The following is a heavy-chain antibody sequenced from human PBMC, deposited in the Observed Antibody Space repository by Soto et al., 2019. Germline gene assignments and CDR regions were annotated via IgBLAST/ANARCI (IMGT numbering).Heavy chain of an antibody. J-gene: IGHJ4*02. CDR3: ARGNWADY. D-gene: IGHD1-1*01. CDR2: INHSGGT. CDR1: GGSFSDYY. Sequence: QVQLQQWGAGLLKPSETLSLTCAVYGGSFSDYYWSWIRQPPGKGLEWIGEINHSGGTNYNPSLRSRVTMSVDTSKTQFSLKLSSVTAADPAVYYCARGNWADYWGQGTLVTVSS. V-gene: IGHV4-34*01.